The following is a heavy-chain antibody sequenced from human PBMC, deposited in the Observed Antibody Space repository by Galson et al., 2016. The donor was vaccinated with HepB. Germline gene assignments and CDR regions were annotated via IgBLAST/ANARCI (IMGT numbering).Heavy chain of an antibody. Sequence: SLRLSCAASGFTLSNYNVHWVRQAPGKGLEWVAIMSYDGANTFYADSVKGRFTISRDNSKNTLSLQMSSLRPDDTGVYYCTSDYGGFDPWGQGTLVTVSS. CDR1: GFTLSNYN. CDR3: TSDYGGFDP. V-gene: IGHV3-30-3*01. J-gene: IGHJ5*02. D-gene: IGHD4/OR15-4a*01. CDR2: MSYDGANT.